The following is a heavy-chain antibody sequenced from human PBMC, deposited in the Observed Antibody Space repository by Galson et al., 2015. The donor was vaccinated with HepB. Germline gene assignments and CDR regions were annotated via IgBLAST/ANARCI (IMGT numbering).Heavy chain of an antibody. J-gene: IGHJ4*02. CDR1: GGSFSGYY. CDR3: ARLRWYSPRFDY. V-gene: IGHV4-34*01. CDR2: INHSGST. D-gene: IGHD4-23*01. Sequence: SETLSLTCAVYGGSFSGYYWSWIRQPPGKGLEWIGEINHSGSTNYNPSLKSRVTISVDTSKNQFSLKLSSVTAADTAVYYCARLRWYSPRFDYWGQGTLVTVSS.